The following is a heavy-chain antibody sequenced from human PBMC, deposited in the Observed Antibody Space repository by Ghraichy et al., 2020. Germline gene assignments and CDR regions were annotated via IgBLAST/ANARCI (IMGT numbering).Heavy chain of an antibody. D-gene: IGHD2-2*01. J-gene: IGHJ6*02. Sequence: GGSLRLSCVGSGFTFGDYNLNWVRQSPGKGLEWISYISTSSRSIFYADSVKGRFTISRDNAQNSLFLQMKSLRDEDTAEYYCARASRVVRFYYYDGMDVWSQGTTVTVSS. V-gene: IGHV3-48*02. CDR1: GFTFGDYN. CDR2: ISTSSRSI. CDR3: ARASRVVRFYYYDGMDV.